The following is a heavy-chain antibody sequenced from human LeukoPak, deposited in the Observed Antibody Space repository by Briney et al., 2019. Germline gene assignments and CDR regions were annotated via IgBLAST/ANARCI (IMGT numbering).Heavy chain of an antibody. CDR1: GFTFSSYG. V-gene: IGHV3-33*06. J-gene: IGHJ1*01. CDR3: AKDRVGHQYFQH. Sequence: GRSLRLSCAASGFTFSSYGMHWVRQAPGKGLEWVAVIWYDGSNKYYADSVKGRFTISRDNSKNTLYLQMNSLRAENTAVYYCAKDRVGHQYFQHWGQGTLVTVSS. CDR2: IWYDGSNK. D-gene: IGHD2-15*01.